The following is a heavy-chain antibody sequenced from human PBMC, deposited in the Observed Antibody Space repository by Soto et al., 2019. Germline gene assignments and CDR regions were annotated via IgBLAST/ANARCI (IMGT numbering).Heavy chain of an antibody. Sequence: QVQLVQSGAEVKKPGASVKVSCKASGYTFTSYYMHWVRQAPGQGLEWMGIINPSGGSTSYAQKLQGRVTMTRDKSTSTVYMELSSLRSEDTAVYYCARQSQGIAADDYWGQGTLVTVSS. D-gene: IGHD6-13*01. CDR1: GYTFTSYY. V-gene: IGHV1-46*03. CDR2: INPSGGST. CDR3: ARQSQGIAADDY. J-gene: IGHJ4*02.